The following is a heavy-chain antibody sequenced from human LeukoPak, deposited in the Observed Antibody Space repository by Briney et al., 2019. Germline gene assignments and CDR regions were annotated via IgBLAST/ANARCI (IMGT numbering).Heavy chain of an antibody. CDR2: ISGSGGST. CDR1: GFTFSSYA. Sequence: PGGSLRLSCAASGFTFSSYAMSWVGQAPGKGLEWVSAISGSGGSTYYADSVKGRFTISRDNSKNTLYLQMNSLRAEDTAVYYCAKDQGVDTAMDPPPRYYYMDVWGKGTTVTVSS. CDR3: AKDQGVDTAMDPPPRYYYMDV. D-gene: IGHD5-18*01. J-gene: IGHJ6*03. V-gene: IGHV3-23*01.